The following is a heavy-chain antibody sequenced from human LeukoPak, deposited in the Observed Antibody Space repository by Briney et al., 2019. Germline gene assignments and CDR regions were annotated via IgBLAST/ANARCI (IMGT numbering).Heavy chain of an antibody. Sequence: WASVKVSCKASGYTFTSFYMHWVRQPPGQGLEWMGIINPSGGRTTYAQKFQGRVTMTRDTSTSTVYMELSSLRSEDTAVYYCARGQGSSGWYPVHDYWGQGTLVTVSS. CDR3: ARGQGSSGWYPVHDY. J-gene: IGHJ4*02. V-gene: IGHV1-46*01. CDR1: GYTFTSFY. CDR2: INPSGGRT. D-gene: IGHD6-19*01.